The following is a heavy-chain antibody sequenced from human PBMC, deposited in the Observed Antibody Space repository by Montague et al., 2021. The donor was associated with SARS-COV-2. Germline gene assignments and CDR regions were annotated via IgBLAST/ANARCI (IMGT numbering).Heavy chain of an antibody. D-gene: IGHD6-13*01. J-gene: IGHJ4*02. CDR2: TDWDDDK. CDR1: GLPLSTSGLC. V-gene: IGHV2-70*01. CDR3: ARIPNDSWYVSYFDY. Sequence: PALVKPTQTLTLTCTLSGLPLSTSGLCVGWIRQPPGKALEWLALTDWDDDKYYSPSLKTRLSTSKDTSKNQVVLTMANMEPVDTATYYCARIPNDSWYVSYFDYWGQGILVTVSS.